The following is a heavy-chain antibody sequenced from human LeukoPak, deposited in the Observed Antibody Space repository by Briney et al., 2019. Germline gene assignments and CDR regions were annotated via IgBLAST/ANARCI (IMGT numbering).Heavy chain of an antibody. CDR3: ARELIAVAGAIFDY. J-gene: IGHJ4*02. CDR1: GGSFSGYY. CDR2: INHSGST. V-gene: IGHV4-34*01. Sequence: PSETLSLTCAVYGGSFSGYYWSWIRQPPGKGLEWIGEINHSGSTNYNPSLKSRVTISVDTSKNQFSLKLSSVTAADTAVYYCARELIAVAGAIFDYWGQGTLVTVSS. D-gene: IGHD6-19*01.